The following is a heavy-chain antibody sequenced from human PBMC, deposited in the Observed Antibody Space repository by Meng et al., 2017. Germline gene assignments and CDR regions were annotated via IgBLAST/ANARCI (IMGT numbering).Heavy chain of an antibody. D-gene: IGHD3-10*01. J-gene: IGHJ3*02. CDR3: ARRRGNDAFDI. Sequence: GGSLRLSCAASGFTFSSYAMSWVRQAPGKGLEWVAVISYDGSNKYYADSVKGRFTISRDNSKNTLYLQMNSLRAEDTAVYDCARRRGNDAFDIWGQGTMVTVSS. CDR1: GFTFSSYA. V-gene: IGHV3-30*04. CDR2: ISYDGSNK.